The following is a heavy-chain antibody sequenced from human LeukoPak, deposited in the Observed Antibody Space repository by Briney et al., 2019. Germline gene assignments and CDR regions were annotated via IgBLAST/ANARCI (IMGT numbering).Heavy chain of an antibody. V-gene: IGHV1-2*02. Sequence: GASVKVSCKASGYTFTGYYMHWVRQAPGQGLEWMGWINPNSGGTNYAQKFQGRVTMTRDTSISTAYMELSRLRSDDTAVYYCARGRYCSGGSCYSFRDYDYWGQGTLVTVSS. CDR3: ARGRYCSGGSCYSFRDYDY. CDR2: INPNSGGT. D-gene: IGHD2-15*01. J-gene: IGHJ4*02. CDR1: GYTFTGYY.